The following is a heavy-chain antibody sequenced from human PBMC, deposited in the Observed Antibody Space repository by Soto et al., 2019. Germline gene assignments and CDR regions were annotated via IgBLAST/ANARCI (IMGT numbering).Heavy chain of an antibody. Sequence: PGGSLRLSCAASGFTFDDYAMHWVRQAPGKGLEWVSGISWNSGSIGYADSVKGRFTISRDNAKNSLYLQMNSLRAEDTALYYCAKDGDYYDSSGYLDYWGQGTLVTVSS. CDR1: GFTFDDYA. J-gene: IGHJ4*02. CDR2: ISWNSGSI. D-gene: IGHD3-22*01. V-gene: IGHV3-9*01. CDR3: AKDGDYYDSSGYLDY.